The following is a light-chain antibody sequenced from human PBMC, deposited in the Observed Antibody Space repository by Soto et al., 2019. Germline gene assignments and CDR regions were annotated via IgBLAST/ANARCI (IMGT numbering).Light chain of an antibody. CDR1: QSVSRY. CDR3: QQYNNWPWT. Sequence: EIVLTQSPGTLSLSPGERATLSCRASQSVSRYLAWYQQKPGQAPRLLIYGAFNRATGIPARFSGSGSGTDFTLTISSLQPEDVAAYYCQQYNNWPWTFGQGTKVDIK. CDR2: GAF. V-gene: IGKV3-11*01. J-gene: IGKJ1*01.